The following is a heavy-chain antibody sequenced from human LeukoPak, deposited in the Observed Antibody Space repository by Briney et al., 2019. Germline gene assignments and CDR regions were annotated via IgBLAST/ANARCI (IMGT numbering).Heavy chain of an antibody. Sequence: SETLSLTCTVSGGSISSYYWSWIRQPPGKGLEWIGYIYYSGSTNYNPSLKSRVTISVDTSKNQFSLKLSSVTAADTAVYYCARGGYCSSTSCYAFDIWGQGTMVTVSS. D-gene: IGHD2-2*01. CDR2: IYYSGST. CDR3: ARGGYCSSTSCYAFDI. J-gene: IGHJ3*02. V-gene: IGHV4-59*01. CDR1: GGSISSYY.